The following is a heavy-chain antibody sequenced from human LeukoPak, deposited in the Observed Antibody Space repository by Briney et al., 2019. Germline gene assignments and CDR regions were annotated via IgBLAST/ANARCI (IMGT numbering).Heavy chain of an antibody. J-gene: IGHJ4*02. Sequence: GGSLRLSCAASGFTFDDYGMSWVRQAPGKGLEWVSGINWNGGSTGYADSVKGRFTISRDNAKNSLYLQMNSLRAEDTALYHCARDGILGSHDYWGQGTLVTVSS. CDR3: ARDGILGSHDY. CDR1: GFTFDDYG. CDR2: INWNGGST. V-gene: IGHV3-20*01. D-gene: IGHD2-15*01.